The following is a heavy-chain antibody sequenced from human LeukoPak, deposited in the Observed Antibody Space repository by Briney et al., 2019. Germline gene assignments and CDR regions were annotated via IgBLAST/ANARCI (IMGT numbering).Heavy chain of an antibody. D-gene: IGHD3-22*01. Sequence: WETLSVTCTVSGGSISSYYWSWIRQPPGKGMEWIGYIYYSGSTNYNPSLKSRVTISVETSKNQFSLKLSSVTAADTAVYYCARRSSGYWANWFDPWGQGTLVTVSS. V-gene: IGHV4-59*01. CDR3: ARRSSGYWANWFDP. CDR2: IYYSGST. J-gene: IGHJ5*02. CDR1: GGSISSYY.